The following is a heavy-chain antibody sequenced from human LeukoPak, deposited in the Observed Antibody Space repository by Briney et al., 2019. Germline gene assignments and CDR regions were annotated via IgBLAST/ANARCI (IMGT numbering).Heavy chain of an antibody. CDR1: GFTFSSYA. J-gene: IGHJ4*02. Sequence: GGSLRLSCAASGFTFSSYAMTWVRQAPGKGLEWVSGISGSSSSSYYADSVKGRFTISRGNAKNSLYLQMNSLRAEDTAVYYCARDTYDSSGYYYQDYWGQGTLVTVSS. D-gene: IGHD3-22*01. CDR3: ARDTYDSSGYYYQDY. CDR2: ISGSSSSS. V-gene: IGHV3-23*01.